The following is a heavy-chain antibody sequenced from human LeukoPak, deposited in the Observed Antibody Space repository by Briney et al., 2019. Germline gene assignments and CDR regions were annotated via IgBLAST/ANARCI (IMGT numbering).Heavy chain of an antibody. CDR1: GFTFDDYA. CDR3: AKDLLASYPSYGMDV. V-gene: IGHV3-9*01. J-gene: IGHJ6*02. CDR2: ISWNSGSI. D-gene: IGHD3-16*02. Sequence: GGSLRLSCAASGFTFDDYAMPWVRQAPGKGLEWVSGISWNSGSIGYADSVKGRFTISRDNAKNSLYLQMNSLRAEDTALYYCAKDLLASYPSYGMDVWGQGTTVTVSS.